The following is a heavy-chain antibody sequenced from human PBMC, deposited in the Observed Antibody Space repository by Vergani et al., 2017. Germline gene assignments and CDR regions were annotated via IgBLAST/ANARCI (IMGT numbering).Heavy chain of an antibody. CDR2: IHTGGST. CDR1: GESIRRGSHY. J-gene: IGHJ4*02. Sequence: QVKLQESGPGLLKPSQTLSLTCTVSGESIRRGSHYWSWIRQPAGQGPQWIGHIHTGGSTDLNPSFKSRVSISVDNSKSQFTLRLNSVTVADTAVYYCARTRAYCTSGSCPAIWGQGTVVTVSS. CDR3: ARTRAYCTSGSCPAI. V-gene: IGHV4-61*02. D-gene: IGHD2-15*01.